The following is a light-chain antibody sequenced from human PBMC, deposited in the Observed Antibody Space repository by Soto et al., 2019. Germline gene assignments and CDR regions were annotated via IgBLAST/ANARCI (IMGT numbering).Light chain of an antibody. Sequence: DIQMTQPPSSLSASVGDRVTITCRASQSISSYLNWYQQKPGKAPKLLIYAASSLQSGVPSRFSGSGSGTDFTLTITSLQPEDFATYDCQQSYSTPQTFGGETKVEIK. CDR3: QQSYSTPQT. V-gene: IGKV1-39*01. J-gene: IGKJ4*01. CDR2: AAS. CDR1: QSISSY.